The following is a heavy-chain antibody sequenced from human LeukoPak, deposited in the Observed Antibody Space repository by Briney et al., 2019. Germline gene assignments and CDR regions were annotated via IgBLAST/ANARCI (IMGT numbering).Heavy chain of an antibody. J-gene: IGHJ5*02. D-gene: IGHD5-12*01. CDR1: GFTFSSYA. CDR3: AKEGYAEPTGWFDP. V-gene: IGHV3-23*01. Sequence: GGSLRLSCAASGFTFSSYAMSWVRQAPGQGLEWLSAISGSGFSTHYADSVKGRFTISRDNSKNTLYLQMNSLRAEDTAVYYCAKEGYAEPTGWFDPWGQGTLVTVSS. CDR2: ISGSGFST.